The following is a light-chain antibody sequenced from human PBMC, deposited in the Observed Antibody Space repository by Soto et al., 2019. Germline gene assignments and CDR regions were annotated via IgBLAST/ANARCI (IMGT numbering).Light chain of an antibody. CDR1: QSISSN. Sequence: EILMTQSPITLSVSPGERATLSCRASQSISSNLAWYQQKPGQAPRLLIFGASTRATGIPARFSGSGSGTEFTLTISSLQSEDFGVYYCQQYNNWPPITFGQGTRLEI. V-gene: IGKV3-15*01. CDR3: QQYNNWPPIT. CDR2: GAS. J-gene: IGKJ5*01.